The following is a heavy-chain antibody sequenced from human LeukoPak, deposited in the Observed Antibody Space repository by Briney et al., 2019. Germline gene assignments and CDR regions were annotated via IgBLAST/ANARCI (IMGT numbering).Heavy chain of an antibody. CDR1: GYTLTSYG. J-gene: IGHJ6*03. CDR2: ISAYNGNT. V-gene: IGHV1-18*01. Sequence: ASVKVSCKASGYTLTSYGISWVRQAPGQGLEWMGWISAYNGNTNYAQKLQGRVTMTTDTSTSTAYMELRSLRSDDTAVYYCAREGRYSYGYSLLDGYYYMDVWGKGTTVTVSS. CDR3: AREGRYSYGYSLLDGYYYMDV. D-gene: IGHD5-18*01.